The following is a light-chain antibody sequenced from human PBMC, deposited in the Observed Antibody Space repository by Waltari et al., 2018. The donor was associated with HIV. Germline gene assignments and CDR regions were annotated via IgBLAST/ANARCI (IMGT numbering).Light chain of an antibody. J-gene: IGLJ2*01. V-gene: IGLV1-44*01. CDR3: GAWDDSLNGVV. CDR2: TNN. CDR1: SSNTGINS. Sequence: QPVLTQPPSASGTPGQRATISCSGSSSNTGINSVNWYQQFPGTAPKLLIYTNNQRPSGVPKRFSSSKSGTSASLAISRLQSEDEADYYCGAWDDSLNGVVFGGGTKLTVL.